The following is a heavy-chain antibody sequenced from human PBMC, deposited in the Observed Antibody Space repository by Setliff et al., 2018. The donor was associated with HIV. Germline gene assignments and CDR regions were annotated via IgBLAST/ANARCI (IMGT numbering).Heavy chain of an antibody. Sequence: GASVKVSCKASGYTFTSYAIHWVRQAPGQGLEWMGWINAGNGDTKYSHKFQGRVTMTKDTSTSTAYMELRSLRSDDTAVYYCARDSSFNMDVWGKGTTVTVSS. CDR3: ARDSSFNMDV. CDR2: INAGNGDT. J-gene: IGHJ6*03. V-gene: IGHV1-3*01. CDR1: GYTFTSYA.